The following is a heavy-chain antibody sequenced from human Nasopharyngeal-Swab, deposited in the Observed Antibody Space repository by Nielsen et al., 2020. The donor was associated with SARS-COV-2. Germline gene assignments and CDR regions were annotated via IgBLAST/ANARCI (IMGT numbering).Heavy chain of an antibody. D-gene: IGHD6-19*01. CDR3: ARERGSSGWYYYYYGMDV. V-gene: IGHV1-18*01. CDR2: ISAYNGNT. CDR1: GYTFTSYG. Sequence: ASVKVSCKASGYTFTSYGISWVRQAPGQGLEWMGWISAYNGNTNYAQKLQGRVTVTTDTSTSTAYMELRSLRSDDTAVYYCARERGSSGWYYYYYGMDVWGQGTTVTVSS. J-gene: IGHJ6*02.